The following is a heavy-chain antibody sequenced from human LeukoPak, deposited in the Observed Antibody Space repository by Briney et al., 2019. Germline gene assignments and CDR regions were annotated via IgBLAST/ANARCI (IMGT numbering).Heavy chain of an antibody. CDR3: VKGGRGYSYGPPMGY. D-gene: IGHD5-18*01. CDR2: ISSNGGST. Sequence: GGSLRLSCSASGFTFSSYAMHWVRQAPGKGLEYVSAISSNGGSTYYADSVKGRFTISRDNSRNTLYLQMSSLRAEDTAVYYCVKGGRGYSYGPPMGYWGQGTLVTVSS. J-gene: IGHJ4*02. CDR1: GFTFSSYA. V-gene: IGHV3-64D*06.